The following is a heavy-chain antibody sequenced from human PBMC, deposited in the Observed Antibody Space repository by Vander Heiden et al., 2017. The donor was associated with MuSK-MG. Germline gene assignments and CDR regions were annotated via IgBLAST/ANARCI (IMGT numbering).Heavy chain of an antibody. CDR2: IYYSGST. Sequence: QLQLQESGPGLVKPSETLSLTCTVSGGSISSSSYYWGWIRQPPGKGLEWIGSIYYSGSTYYNPSLKSRVTISVDTSKNQFSLKLSSVTAADTAVYYCARRPQYVDAFDIWGQGTMVTVSS. V-gene: IGHV4-39*01. J-gene: IGHJ3*02. D-gene: IGHD4-4*01. CDR3: ARRPQYVDAFDI. CDR1: GGSISSSSYY.